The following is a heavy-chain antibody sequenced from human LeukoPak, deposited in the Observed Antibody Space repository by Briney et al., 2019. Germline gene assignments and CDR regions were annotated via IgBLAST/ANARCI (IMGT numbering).Heavy chain of an antibody. CDR3: ARAARHCSGGSCLSPRVFDI. CDR2: INTDTGNP. J-gene: IGHJ3*02. Sequence: GASVKVSCKASGYTFTSYGISWVRQAPGQGLEWMGWINTDTGNPAYAQGFTGRFVFSLDTSGSTAYLQISSLKAEDTAVYYCARAARHCSGGSCLSPRVFDIWGQGTMVTVSS. CDR1: GYTFTSYG. D-gene: IGHD2-15*01. V-gene: IGHV7-4-1*02.